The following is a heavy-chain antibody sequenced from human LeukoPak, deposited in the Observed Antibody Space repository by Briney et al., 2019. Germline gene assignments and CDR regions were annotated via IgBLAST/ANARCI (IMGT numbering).Heavy chain of an antibody. D-gene: IGHD6-13*01. CDR3: AGGLSSWSYWAYNCFDP. J-gene: IGHJ5*02. V-gene: IGHV1-69*06. CDR1: GGTFSSYA. Sequence: EASVKVSCKASGGTFSSYAISWVRQAPGQGLEWMGGIIPIFGTANYAQKFQGRVTIIADKSTSTAYMELSSLRSEDTAVYYCAGGLSSWSYWAYNCFDPGARGTLVTVSS. CDR2: IIPIFGTA.